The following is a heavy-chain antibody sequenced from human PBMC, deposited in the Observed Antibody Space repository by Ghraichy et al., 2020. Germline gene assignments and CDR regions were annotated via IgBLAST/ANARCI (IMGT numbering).Heavy chain of an antibody. CDR1: GFTFSRSW. CDR2: IKQDGSEK. J-gene: IGHJ3*02. CDR3: ARDTYYHDSSGQGAFDI. Sequence: GESLNISCAASGFTFSRSWMSWVRQAPGKGLEWVANIKQDGSEKYYVDSVKGRFTISRDNAKNSLYLQMNSLRAEDTAVYYCARDTYYHDSSGQGAFDIWGQGTMVTVSS. D-gene: IGHD3-22*01. V-gene: IGHV3-7*01.